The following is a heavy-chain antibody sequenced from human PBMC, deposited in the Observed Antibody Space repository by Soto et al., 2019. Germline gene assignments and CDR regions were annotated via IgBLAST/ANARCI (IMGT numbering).Heavy chain of an antibody. CDR1: GGTFSSYA. CDR3: ARGPRVVGAYYFDY. V-gene: IGHV1-69*01. J-gene: IGHJ4*02. Sequence: QVQLVQSGAEVKKPGFSVKVSCKASGGTFSSYAISWVRQAPGQGLEWMGGVIPIIGTANYAQKFKGRVTLTADESTSTAYMELISLRSEDTAVYYCARGPRVVGAYYFDYWGQGTLVTVSS. CDR2: VIPIIGTA. D-gene: IGHD1-26*01.